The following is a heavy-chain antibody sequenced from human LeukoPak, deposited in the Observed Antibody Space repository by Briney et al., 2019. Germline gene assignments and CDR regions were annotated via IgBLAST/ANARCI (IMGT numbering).Heavy chain of an antibody. D-gene: IGHD4-11*01. V-gene: IGHV4-61*02. CDR3: ASYREAHEHYPHALDI. CDR1: GASVCTTAYF. J-gene: IGHJ3*02. CDR2: IYASGNT. Sequence: SQTLSLTCSVSGASVCTTAYFWNWIRQPAGKGLEWIGPIYASGNTHYNPSLKGRFTMPLDTSKNQFSLNMNSVTAADSAVYFCASYREAHEHYPHALDIWGRGTVVTVS.